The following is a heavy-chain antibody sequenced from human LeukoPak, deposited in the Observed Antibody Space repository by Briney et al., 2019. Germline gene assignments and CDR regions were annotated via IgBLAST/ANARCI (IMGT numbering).Heavy chain of an antibody. CDR2: INHSGST. CDR1: GGSFSGYY. Sequence: SEALSLTCAVYGGSFSGYYWSWIRQPPGKGLEWIGEINHSGSTNYNPSLKSRVTISVDTSKNQFSLELSSVTAADTAVYYCARGSPNIVVVPAAPKGWFDPWGQGTLVTVSS. CDR3: ARGSPNIVVVPAAPKGWFDP. D-gene: IGHD2-2*01. J-gene: IGHJ5*02. V-gene: IGHV4-34*01.